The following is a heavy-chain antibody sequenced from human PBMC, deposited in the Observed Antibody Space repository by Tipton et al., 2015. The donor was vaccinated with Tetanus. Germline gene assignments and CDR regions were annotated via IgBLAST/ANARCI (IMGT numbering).Heavy chain of an antibody. CDR1: GSIFSSYT. D-gene: IGHD6-25*01. J-gene: IGHJ4*02. CDR3: ASGSALDY. Sequence: SLRLSCAVSGSIFSSYTMNWVRLVPGKGLEWVASISSTTTYIYYADSVKGRFTISRDNAKNSLYLQMNSLRAEDTAVYYCASGSALDYWGQGTLVTVSS. CDR2: ISSTTTYI. V-gene: IGHV3-21*01.